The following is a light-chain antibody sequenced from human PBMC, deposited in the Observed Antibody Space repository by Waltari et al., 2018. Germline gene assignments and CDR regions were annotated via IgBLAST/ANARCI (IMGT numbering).Light chain of an antibody. V-gene: IGLV2-14*01. Sequence: QSALTQPASVSGSPGQSITISCSGTRSDVGAYNFVSWYQQHPGQAPKVLIYEVTNRPSGVSNRFSAYKSGNTASLTISGLQAEDEADYYCASYTSITTVVFGGGTKLTVL. J-gene: IGLJ2*01. CDR2: EVT. CDR1: RSDVGAYNF. CDR3: ASYTSITTVV.